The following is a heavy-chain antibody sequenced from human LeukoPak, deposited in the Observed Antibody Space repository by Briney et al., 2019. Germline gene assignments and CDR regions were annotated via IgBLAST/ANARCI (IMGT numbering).Heavy chain of an antibody. Sequence: GSLRLSCAASGFTFSSYWMSWVRQAPGKGLEWIGEINHRGSTNYNPSLKSRVTISVDTSKNQLSLKLSSVTAADTAVYYCAREFSWFRGGFDPWGQGTLVTVSS. CDR3: AREFSWFRGGFDP. CDR1: GFTFSSYW. J-gene: IGHJ5*02. D-gene: IGHD6-13*01. V-gene: IGHV4-34*01. CDR2: INHRGST.